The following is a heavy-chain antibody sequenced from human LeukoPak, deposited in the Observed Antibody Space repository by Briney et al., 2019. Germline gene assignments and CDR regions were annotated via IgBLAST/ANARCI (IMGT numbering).Heavy chain of an antibody. CDR2: IYSGGST. D-gene: IGHD3-9*01. J-gene: IGHJ4*02. V-gene: IGHV3-53*05. CDR1: GFTVSSNY. Sequence: GGSLRLSCAASGFTVSSNYMSWVRQAPGKGLEWVSVIYSGGSTYYADSVKGRFTISRDNSKNTLYLQMNSLRAEDTALYYCAKDMGYDILTGYPWGFDYWGQGTLVTVSS. CDR3: AKDMGYDILTGYPWGFDY.